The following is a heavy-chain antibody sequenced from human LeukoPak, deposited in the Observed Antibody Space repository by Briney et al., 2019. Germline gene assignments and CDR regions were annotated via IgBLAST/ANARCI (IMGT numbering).Heavy chain of an antibody. D-gene: IGHD2-15*01. Sequence: GGSLRLSCAASGFTFSGYSMIWVRPAPGRGLEWLSYISSSSSTISYADSVKGRFTISRDNAQNSLFLLMNSLRDEDTAVSYCARETGYAFDIWGQGTMVTVSS. V-gene: IGHV3-48*02. CDR2: ISSSSSTI. CDR1: GFTFSGYS. CDR3: ARETGYAFDI. J-gene: IGHJ3*02.